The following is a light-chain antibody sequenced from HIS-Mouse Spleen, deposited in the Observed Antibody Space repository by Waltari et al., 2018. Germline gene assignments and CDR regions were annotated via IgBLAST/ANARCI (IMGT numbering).Light chain of an antibody. Sequence: SYELTQPPSVSVSPGQPARLTCSGHALPQQSAYSYQQNPGQAPVLVIYKDSERPSGIPGRFSGSSSGTTVTLTISGVQAEDEADYYCQSADSSGTYWVFGGGTKLTVL. J-gene: IGLJ3*02. V-gene: IGLV3-25*03. CDR1: ALPQQS. CDR3: QSADSSGTYWV. CDR2: KDS.